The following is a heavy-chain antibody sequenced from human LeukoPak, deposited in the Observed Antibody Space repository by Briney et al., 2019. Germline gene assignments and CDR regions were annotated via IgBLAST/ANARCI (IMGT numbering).Heavy chain of an antibody. J-gene: IGHJ5*02. CDR1: GYTFTGYY. CDR2: INPNSGGT. V-gene: IGHV1-2*02. CDR3: ARDPWPYSSGGYWFDP. Sequence: ASVKVSCKASGYTFTGYYMHWVRQAPGQGLEWMGWINPNSGGTNYAQKFQGRVTMTRDTSISTAYMELSRLRSDDTAVYYCARDPWPYSSGGYWFDPWGQGTLVTVSS. D-gene: IGHD6-19*01.